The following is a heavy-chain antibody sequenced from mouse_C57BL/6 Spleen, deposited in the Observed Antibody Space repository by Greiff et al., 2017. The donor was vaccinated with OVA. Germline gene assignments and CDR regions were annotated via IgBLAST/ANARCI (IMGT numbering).Heavy chain of an antibody. V-gene: IGHV5-9-1*02. J-gene: IGHJ1*03. Sequence: EVKLMESGEGLVKPGGSLKLSCAASGFTFSSYAMSWVRQTPEKRLEWVAYISSGGDYIYYADTVKGRCTISRDNARNTLYLQMSSLKSEDTAMYYCTRVTTVVAKDWYFDVWGTGTTVTVSS. D-gene: IGHD1-1*01. CDR1: GFTFSSYA. CDR2: ISSGGDYI. CDR3: TRVTTVVAKDWYFDV.